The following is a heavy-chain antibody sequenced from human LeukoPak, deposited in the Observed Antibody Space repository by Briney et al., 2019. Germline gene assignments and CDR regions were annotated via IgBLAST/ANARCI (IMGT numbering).Heavy chain of an antibody. CDR2: ISGSGGSA. CDR1: GLPFSTYS. CDR3: AKGAGGVAAAGRLGY. Sequence: GGSLRLSCAASGLPFSTYSMNWVRQAPGKGLEWVSAISGSGGSAYYADSVKGRFTISRDNSKNTLYLQMNSLRAEDTAVYYCAKGAGGVAAAGRLGYWGQGTLVTVSS. D-gene: IGHD6-13*01. J-gene: IGHJ4*02. V-gene: IGHV3-23*01.